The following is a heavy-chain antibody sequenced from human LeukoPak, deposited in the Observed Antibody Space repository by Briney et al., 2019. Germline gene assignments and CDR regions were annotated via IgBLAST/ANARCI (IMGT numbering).Heavy chain of an antibody. CDR1: GFTFSSPA. Sequence: GGSLRLSCAASGFTFSSPAMHWVRQAPGKRLETVSAISSDGGRVYYGDSVKGRFTISRDNSKNTLYLQMGSLRAEDMAVYYCARWVGTQLDFWGQGTLVTVSS. V-gene: IGHV3-64*02. CDR2: ISSDGGRV. D-gene: IGHD1-14*01. CDR3: ARWVGTQLDF. J-gene: IGHJ4*02.